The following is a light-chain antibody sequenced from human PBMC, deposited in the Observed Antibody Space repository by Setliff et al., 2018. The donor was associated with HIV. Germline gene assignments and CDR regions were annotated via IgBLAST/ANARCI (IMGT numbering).Light chain of an antibody. CDR3: SSYTNGGTLDVV. Sequence: QSALTQPASVSGSPGQSITISCTGTSSDVGGYNYVSWYQQHPGKAPKLMIYDVSNRPSGVSNRFSGSTSGNTASLIISALQAEDEADYDCSSYTNGGTLDVVFGGGTKVTVL. CDR2: DVS. V-gene: IGLV2-14*03. J-gene: IGLJ2*01. CDR1: SSDVGGYNY.